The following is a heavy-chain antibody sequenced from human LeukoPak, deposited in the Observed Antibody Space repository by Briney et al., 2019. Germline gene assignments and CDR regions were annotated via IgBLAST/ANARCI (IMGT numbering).Heavy chain of an antibody. CDR1: GGSISSYY. V-gene: IGHV4-59*08. D-gene: IGHD1-26*01. J-gene: IGHJ4*02. CDR2: IYYSGST. Sequence: SETLSLTCTVSGGSISSYYWSWIRQPPGKGLEWIGYIYYSGSTNYNPSLKSRVTISVDTSKNQFSLKLSSVTAADTAVYYCARHSGSYYIDYWGQGTLVTVSS. CDR3: ARHSGSYYIDY.